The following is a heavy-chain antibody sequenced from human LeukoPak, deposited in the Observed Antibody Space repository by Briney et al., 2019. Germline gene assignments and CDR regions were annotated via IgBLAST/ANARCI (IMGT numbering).Heavy chain of an antibody. J-gene: IGHJ6*03. Sequence: SETLSLTCTVSGGSISTSNYYWGWIRQPPGKGLEWIGYIYYSGSTNYNPSLKSRVTISVDTSKNQFSLKLSSVTAADTAVYYCARYSGYPSPYYYYYMDVWGKGTTVTVSS. V-gene: IGHV4-61*05. CDR3: ARYSGYPSPYYYYYMDV. CDR2: IYYSGST. D-gene: IGHD3-22*01. CDR1: GGSISTSNYY.